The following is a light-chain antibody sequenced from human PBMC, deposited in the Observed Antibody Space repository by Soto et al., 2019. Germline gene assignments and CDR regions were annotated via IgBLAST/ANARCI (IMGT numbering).Light chain of an antibody. J-gene: IGLJ1*01. CDR3: FSYAGSSYV. CDR2: DVT. V-gene: IGLV2-11*01. Sequence: QSALTQPRSVSGSPGQSVTISCTGTSSDVGGYNYVSWYRQYPGKAPKLMIYDVTERPSGVPDRFSGSKSGNTASLAISGLQAEDDAYYYFFSYAGSSYVFGTGTKLTVL. CDR1: SSDVGGYNY.